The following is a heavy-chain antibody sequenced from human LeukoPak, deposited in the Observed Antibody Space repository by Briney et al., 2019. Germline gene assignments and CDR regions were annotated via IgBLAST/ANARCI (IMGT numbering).Heavy chain of an antibody. CDR3: ARLVGGSSSTSAFDP. J-gene: IGHJ5*02. CDR1: GYTFTSYG. D-gene: IGHD2-2*01. V-gene: IGHV1-18*01. Sequence: ASVKVSCKASGYTFTSYGISWVRQAPGQGLEWMGWISAYNGNTNYAQKLQGRVTMTTDTSTSTAYMELRSLRSDDTAAYYCARLVGGSSSTSAFDPWGQGTLVTVSS. CDR2: ISAYNGNT.